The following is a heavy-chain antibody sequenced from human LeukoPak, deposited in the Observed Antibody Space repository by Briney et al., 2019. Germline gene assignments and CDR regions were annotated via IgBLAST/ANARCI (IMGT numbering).Heavy chain of an antibody. CDR2: ISWNSGSI. V-gene: IGHV3-9*01. Sequence: GRSLRLSCAASGFTFDDYAMHWVRQAPGKGLEWVSGISWNSGSIGYADSVKGRFTISRDNAKNSLYLQMNSLRAEDTALYYCAKALAARLYYYGMDVWGQGTTVTVSS. CDR3: AKALAARLYYYGMDV. D-gene: IGHD2-15*01. J-gene: IGHJ6*02. CDR1: GFTFDDYA.